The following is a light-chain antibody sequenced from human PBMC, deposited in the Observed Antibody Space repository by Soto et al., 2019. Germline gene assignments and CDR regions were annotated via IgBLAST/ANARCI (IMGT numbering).Light chain of an antibody. J-gene: IGKJ4*01. CDR1: QTVRNNY. Sequence: GLSHSPGTLSLSPGERATLSCRASQTVRNNYLAWYQQKPGQAPRLLIYDASSRATGIPDRFSGGGSGTDFTLTISRLEPEDFAVYYCQQFSSYPLTFGGGTKV. V-gene: IGKV3-20*01. CDR2: DAS. CDR3: QQFSSYPLT.